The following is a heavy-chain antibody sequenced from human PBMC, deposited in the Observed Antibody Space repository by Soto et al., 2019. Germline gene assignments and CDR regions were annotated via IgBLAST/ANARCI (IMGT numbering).Heavy chain of an antibody. D-gene: IGHD4-17*01. CDR2: ISSSSSTI. V-gene: IGHV3-48*01. CDR3: ASAWVYGIFDY. J-gene: IGHJ4*02. CDR1: GFTFSSYS. Sequence: GGSLRLSCAASGFTFSSYSMNWVRQAPGKGLEWVSYISSSSSTIYYADSVKGRFTISRDNAKNSLYLQMNSLRAEDTAVYYCASAWVYGIFDYWGQGTLVTVSS.